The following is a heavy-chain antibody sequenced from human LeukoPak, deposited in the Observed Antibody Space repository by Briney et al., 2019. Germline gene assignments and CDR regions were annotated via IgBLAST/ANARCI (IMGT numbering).Heavy chain of an antibody. CDR3: ASEYYYYDMDV. D-gene: IGHD6-6*01. Sequence: SETLSLTCAVYGGTFSGYYWTWIRQPPGKGLEWIGEINHSGSTTYNPSLKSRVTISVDTSKNQFSLKLSSVTAADTAVYYCASEYYYYDMDVWGQGPRSPSP. CDR1: GGTFSGYY. V-gene: IGHV4-34*01. CDR2: INHSGST. J-gene: IGHJ6*02.